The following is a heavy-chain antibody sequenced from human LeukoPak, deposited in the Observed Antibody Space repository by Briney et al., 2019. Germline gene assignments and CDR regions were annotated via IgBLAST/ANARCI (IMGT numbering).Heavy chain of an antibody. J-gene: IGHJ3*02. CDR3: AKDSYRPDAFDI. CDR1: GFSFSSYW. Sequence: GGSLRLSCVASGFSFSSYWMSWVRQAPGRGLEWVANIKQDGSEKHFVGSVKGRFTISRDNSKNTLYLQMNSLRAEDTAVYYCAKDSYRPDAFDIWGQGTMVTVSS. V-gene: IGHV3-7*03. D-gene: IGHD5-18*01. CDR2: IKQDGSEK.